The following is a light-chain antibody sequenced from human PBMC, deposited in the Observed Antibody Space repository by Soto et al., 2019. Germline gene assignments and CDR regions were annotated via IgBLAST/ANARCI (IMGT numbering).Light chain of an antibody. CDR2: DVS. CDR3: SSYTSSTTRV. V-gene: IGLV2-14*03. J-gene: IGLJ2*01. CDR1: SNDVGGYNY. Sequence: QLVLTQPASVSGSPGQSITISCTGTSNDVGGYNYVSWYQQHPDKAPKLMIYDVSNRPSGVSNRFSGSKSGNTASLTISGLQAEDAADYYCSSYTSSTTRVFGGGTKLTV.